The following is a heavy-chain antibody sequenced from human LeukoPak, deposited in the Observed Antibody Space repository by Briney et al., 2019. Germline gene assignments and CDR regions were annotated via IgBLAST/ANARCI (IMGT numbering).Heavy chain of an antibody. CDR2: IWSDGSNK. D-gene: IGHD6-19*01. CDR1: GFTFSNHG. CDR3: ARDRGRQVAGTHGDLDY. Sequence: GSLRLSCAASGFTFSNHGMHWVRQAPGKGLEWLAVIWSDGSNKHYADSVKGRFTISRDNSKNTLYLQMDSLRVEDTAVYYCARDRGRQVAGTHGDLDYWGQGTLVTVSS. J-gene: IGHJ4*02. V-gene: IGHV3-33*01.